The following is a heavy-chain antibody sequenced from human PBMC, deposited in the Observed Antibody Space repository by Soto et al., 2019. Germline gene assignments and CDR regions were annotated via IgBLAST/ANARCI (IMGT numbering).Heavy chain of an antibody. CDR2: ISGSGGTT. V-gene: IGHV3-23*01. Sequence: EVQLLESGGGLVQPGGSLRLSCAASGFTFSSYAMSWVRQAPGKGLEWVSAISGSGGTTYYADSVKGRFTISRDNSKKTLYLQMNSLRAEDTAVYYCAKDMGSGGCCYSFRCDYDGMDVWGQGTTVTVSS. J-gene: IGHJ6*02. CDR3: AKDMGSGGCCYSFRCDYDGMDV. CDR1: GFTFSSYA. D-gene: IGHD2-15*01.